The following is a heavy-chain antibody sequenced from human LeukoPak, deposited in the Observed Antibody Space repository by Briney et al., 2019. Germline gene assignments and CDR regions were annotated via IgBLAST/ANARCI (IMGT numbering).Heavy chain of an antibody. D-gene: IGHD5-12*01. Sequence: SSETLSLTCNVCGRFICGDYWSWMRQPPEEGVEWFVYMYYRGSHNYSPFRESRVTLSVDTAQDQFAFGLTPVTAGDSAVYYCGHTYSGFFAYRSPPILATV. V-gene: IGHV4-59*03. CDR2: MYYRGSH. J-gene: IGHJ4*02. CDR1: GRFICGDY. CDR3: GHTYSGFFAY.